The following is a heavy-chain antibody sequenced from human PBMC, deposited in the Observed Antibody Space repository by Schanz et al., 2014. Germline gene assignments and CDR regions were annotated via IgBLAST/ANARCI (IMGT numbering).Heavy chain of an antibody. Sequence: QVQLVQSGAEVKKPGSSVKVSCKASGGTFSSYTISWVRQAPGQGLEWMGRIISILGIPNYAQKFQGRVTFTADKSTSTAYMELSSLKSEDTAVYYCARDHVATTDYDYFFYYLDVWATGITVTVSS. CDR1: GGTFSSYT. D-gene: IGHD1-1*01. CDR2: IISILGIP. V-gene: IGHV1-69*08. CDR3: ARDHVATTDYDYFFYYLDV. J-gene: IGHJ6*03.